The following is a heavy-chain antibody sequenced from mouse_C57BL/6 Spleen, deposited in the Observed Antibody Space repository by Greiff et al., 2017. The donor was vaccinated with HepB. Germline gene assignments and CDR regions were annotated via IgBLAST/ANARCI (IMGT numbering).Heavy chain of an antibody. CDR2: IYPGSGNT. V-gene: IGHV1-76*01. Sequence: QVQLKESGAELVRPGASVKLSCKASGYTFTDYYINWVKQRPGQGLEWIARIYPGSGNTYYNEKFKGKATLTAEKSSRTAYMQLSSLTSEDSAVYFCAREGDPRYFDVWGTGTTVTVSS. D-gene: IGHD2-13*01. CDR3: AREGDPRYFDV. J-gene: IGHJ1*03. CDR1: GYTFTDYY.